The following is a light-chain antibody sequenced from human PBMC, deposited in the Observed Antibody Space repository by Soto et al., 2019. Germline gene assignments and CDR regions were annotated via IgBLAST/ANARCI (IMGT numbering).Light chain of an antibody. Sequence: QLVLTQSPSASASLGASARLTCTLSSGHSTYAIAWHQQKPEKGPRYLMRLNSDGSHNKGDGVPDRFSGSTSGAERYLTISSLQSEDEADYYCQTWGTGIQVFGGGTKLTVL. CDR1: SGHSTYA. J-gene: IGLJ3*02. CDR2: LNSDGSH. V-gene: IGLV4-69*01. CDR3: QTWGTGIQV.